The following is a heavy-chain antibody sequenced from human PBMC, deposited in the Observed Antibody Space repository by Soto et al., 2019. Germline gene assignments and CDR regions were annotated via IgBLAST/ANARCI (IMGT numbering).Heavy chain of an antibody. V-gene: IGHV4-59*01. J-gene: IGHJ6*02. CDR1: GGSISSYY. Sequence: SETLSLTCTVAGGSISSYYWSWIRQPPGKGLEWIGYIYYSGSTNYNPSLKSRVTISVDTSKNQFSLKLSSVTAADTAVYYCARAHFGDYGYGMDVWGQGTTVTVSS. D-gene: IGHD4-17*01. CDR2: IYYSGST. CDR3: ARAHFGDYGYGMDV.